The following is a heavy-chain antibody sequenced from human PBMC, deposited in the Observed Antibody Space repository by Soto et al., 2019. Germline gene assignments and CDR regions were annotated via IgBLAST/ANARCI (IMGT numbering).Heavy chain of an antibody. J-gene: IGHJ5*02. CDR2: IYYSVST. CDR3: ARERDLCRASQDWCER. Sequence: SETLCLTCTVSGGSISSGGYYWSWIRHHPGKGLEWIGYIYYSVSTYYNPSLKSRVTISVDTSKNQFSLKLSSVTAADTAVYYCARERDLCRASQDWCERWDKGTLVSVS. V-gene: IGHV4-31*03. CDR1: GGSISSGGYY.